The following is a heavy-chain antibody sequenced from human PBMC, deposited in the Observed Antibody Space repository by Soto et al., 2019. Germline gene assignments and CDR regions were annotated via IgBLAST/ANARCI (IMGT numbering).Heavy chain of an antibody. CDR1: GGSISSGGYY. CDR3: VGSESLQYYFDY. V-gene: IGHV4-31*03. CDR2: IYYSGST. Sequence: SETLSLTCTVSGGSISSGGYYWSWIRQHPGKGLEWIGYIYYSGSTYYNPSLKSRVTISVDTSKNQFSLKLSSVTAADTAVYYCVGSESLQYYFDYWGKGTLVTVSS. J-gene: IGHJ4*02. D-gene: IGHD6-25*01.